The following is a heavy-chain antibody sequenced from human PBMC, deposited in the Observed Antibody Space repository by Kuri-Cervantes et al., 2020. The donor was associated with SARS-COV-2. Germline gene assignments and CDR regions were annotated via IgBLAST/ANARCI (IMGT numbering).Heavy chain of an antibody. J-gene: IGHJ4*02. Sequence: SVKVSCKASGYTFTGYYMHWVRQAPGQGLEWMGGIIPIFGTANYAQKFQGRVTITADKSTSTAYMELSSLRSEDTAVYYCARLSGSQGYYFDCWGQGTLVTVSS. D-gene: IGHD1-26*01. V-gene: IGHV1-69*06. CDR2: IIPIFGTA. CDR3: ARLSGSQGYYFDC. CDR1: GYTFTGYY.